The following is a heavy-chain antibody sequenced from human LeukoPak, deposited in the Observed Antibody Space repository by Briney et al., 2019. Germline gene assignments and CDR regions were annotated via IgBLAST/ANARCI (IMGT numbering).Heavy chain of an antibody. D-gene: IGHD1-26*01. J-gene: IGHJ4*02. CDR2: IKSDGSIT. CDR1: GFTFSYYW. V-gene: IGHV3-74*01. Sequence: GGSLRLSCATSGFTFSYYWMHWVRQAPGKGLVWVSRIKSDGSITEYADSVKGRFTISRDNAKNTLYLQMDSLRAEDTAVYYCARDLSYSGIDYWGQGTLVTVSS. CDR3: ARDLSYSGIDY.